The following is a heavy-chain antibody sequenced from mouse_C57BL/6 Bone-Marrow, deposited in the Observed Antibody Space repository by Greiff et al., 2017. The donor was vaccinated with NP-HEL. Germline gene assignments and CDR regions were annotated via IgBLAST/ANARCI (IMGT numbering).Heavy chain of an antibody. CDR1: GYTFTSYW. CDR3: AREGGYYNSWFAY. D-gene: IGHD2-3*01. J-gene: IGHJ3*01. V-gene: IGHV1-50*01. Sequence: VQLQQPGAELVKPGASVKLSCKASGYTFTSYWMQWVKQRPGQGLEWIGEIDPSDSDTNYNQKFKGKATLTVDTSSSTAYMQLSSLTSEDSAVYYCAREGGYYNSWFAYWGQGTLVTVSA. CDR2: IDPSDSDT.